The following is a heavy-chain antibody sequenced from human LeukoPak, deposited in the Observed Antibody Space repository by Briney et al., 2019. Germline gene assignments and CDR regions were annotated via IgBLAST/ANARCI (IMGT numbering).Heavy chain of an antibody. Sequence: GESLKISCKGSGYSFTSYWIGWVSQMPGKGLEWMGIIYPGDSDTKDSPSFQGQVTISADKSISTAYLQWRSLKASDTAMYYCARVAARPNGPFDYWGQGTLVSVSS. CDR1: GYSFTSYW. J-gene: IGHJ4*02. V-gene: IGHV5-51*01. CDR2: IYPGDSDT. CDR3: ARVAARPNGPFDY. D-gene: IGHD6-6*01.